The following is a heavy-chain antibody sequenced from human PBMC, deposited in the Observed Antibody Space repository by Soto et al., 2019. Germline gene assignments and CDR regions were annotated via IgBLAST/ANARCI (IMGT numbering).Heavy chain of an antibody. J-gene: IGHJ6*02. CDR1: GGSISSYY. Sequence: KPSETLSLTCTVSGGSISSYYWSWIRQPPGKGLEWIGYIYYSGSTNYNPSLKSRVTISVDTSKNQFSLKLSSVTAADTAVYYCARVPSRQYYYYYGMDVWGQGTTVTVSS. CDR2: IYYSGST. V-gene: IGHV4-59*01. CDR3: ARVPSRQYYYYYGMDV.